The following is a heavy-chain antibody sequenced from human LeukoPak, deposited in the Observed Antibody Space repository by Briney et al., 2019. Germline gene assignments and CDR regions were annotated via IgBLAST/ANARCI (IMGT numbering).Heavy chain of an antibody. CDR3: ARSDTAMASDAFDI. V-gene: IGHV4-34*01. J-gene: IGHJ3*02. CDR1: GGSFSGYY. D-gene: IGHD5-18*01. Sequence: ASETLSLTCAVYGGSFSGYYWSWIRQPPGKGLEWIGEINHSGSTNYNPSLESRVTISVDTSKNQFSLKLSSVTAADTAVYYRARSDTAMASDAFDIWGQGTMVTVSS. CDR2: INHSGST.